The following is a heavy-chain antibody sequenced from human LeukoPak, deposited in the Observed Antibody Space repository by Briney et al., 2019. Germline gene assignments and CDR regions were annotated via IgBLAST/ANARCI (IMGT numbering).Heavy chain of an antibody. J-gene: IGHJ4*02. CDR3: AKDSAGYSSSWYDY. V-gene: IGHV3-23*01. CDR1: GFTFSSYA. Sequence: GSLKLSCAASGFTFSSYAMSWVRQAPGKGLEWVSAISGSGGSTYYADSVKGRFTISRDNSKNTLYLQMNSLRAEDTAVYYCAKDSAGYSSSWYDYWGQGTLVTVSS. D-gene: IGHD6-13*01. CDR2: ISGSGGST.